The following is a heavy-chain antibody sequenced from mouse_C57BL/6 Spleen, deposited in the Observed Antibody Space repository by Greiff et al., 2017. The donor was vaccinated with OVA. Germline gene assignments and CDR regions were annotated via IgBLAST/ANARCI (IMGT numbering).Heavy chain of an antibody. CDR2: IYPGSGST. J-gene: IGHJ4*01. CDR1: GYTFTSYW. CDR3: ARIITTVVATRYAMDY. V-gene: IGHV1-55*01. Sequence: VQLQQSGAELVKPGASVKMSCKASGYTFTSYWITWVKQRPGQGLEWIGDIYPGSGSTNYNEKFKSKATLTVDTSSSTAYMQLSSLTSEDSAVYYCARIITTVVATRYAMDYWGQGTSVTVSS. D-gene: IGHD1-1*01.